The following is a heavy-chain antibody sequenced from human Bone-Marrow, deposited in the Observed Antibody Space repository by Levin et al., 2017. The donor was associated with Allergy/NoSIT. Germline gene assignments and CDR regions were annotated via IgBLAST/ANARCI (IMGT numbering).Heavy chain of an antibody. J-gene: IGHJ6*02. CDR2: IWYDGSRA. D-gene: IGHD6-19*01. Sequence: PGGSLRLSCAASGFIFNRNDMHWVRQAPGKGLEWVAVIWYDGSRAYYADSVKGRFTISRDNSKNTVYLQMNSLRAEDTAVYYCTKDSDVRDGWSVAGSGSYYFGLDVWGHGATVTVSS. CDR3: TKDSDVRDGWSVAGSGSYYFGLDV. CDR1: GFIFNRND. V-gene: IGHV3-33*06.